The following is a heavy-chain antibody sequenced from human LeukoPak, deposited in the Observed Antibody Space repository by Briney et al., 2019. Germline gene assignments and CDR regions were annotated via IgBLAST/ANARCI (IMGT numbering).Heavy chain of an antibody. Sequence: GGSLRLSCAASGFTFDDYGMSWVRQAPGKGLEWVSAISGSGGSTYYADSVKGRFTISRDNSKNTLYLQMNSLRAEDTAVYYCAKDQSAVVIATTADYWGQGTLVTVSS. V-gene: IGHV3-23*01. CDR2: ISGSGGST. CDR3: AKDQSAVVIATTADY. CDR1: GFTFDDYG. D-gene: IGHD2-21*01. J-gene: IGHJ4*02.